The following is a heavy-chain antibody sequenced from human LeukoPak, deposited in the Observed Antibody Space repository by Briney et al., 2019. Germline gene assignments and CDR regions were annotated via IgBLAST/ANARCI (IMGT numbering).Heavy chain of an antibody. CDR2: ISGSGETT. CDR1: GFTFSSYA. J-gene: IGHJ4*02. Sequence: PGGSLRLSXAASGFTFSSYAMSWVRQAPAKGLEWIATISGSGETTHYADSVKGRFTISRDNSKNALYLQMSSLRAEDTAVYFCAKARFLVGVVMMPWGQGTQVTVSS. CDR3: AKARFLVGVVMMP. V-gene: IGHV3-23*01. D-gene: IGHD3-3*01.